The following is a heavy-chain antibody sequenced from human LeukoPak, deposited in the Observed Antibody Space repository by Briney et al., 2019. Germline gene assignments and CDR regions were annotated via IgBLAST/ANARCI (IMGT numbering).Heavy chain of an antibody. V-gene: IGHV3-21*01. J-gene: IGHJ4*02. CDR3: ATLLRLGELSLDYFDY. CDR1: GFTFCSYS. D-gene: IGHD3-16*02. CDR2: ISSSSSYI. Sequence: GGSLRLSCAASGFTFCSYSMNWVRQAPRKGLEWVSSISSSSSYIYYADSVKGRFTISRDNAKNSLYLQMNSLRAEDTAVYYCATLLRLGELSLDYFDYWGQGTLVTVSS.